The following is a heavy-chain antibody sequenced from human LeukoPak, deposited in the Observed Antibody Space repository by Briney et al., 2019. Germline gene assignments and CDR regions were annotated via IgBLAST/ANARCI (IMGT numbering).Heavy chain of an antibody. CDR1: GFTFSSFW. D-gene: IGHD1-1*01. CDR3: TRDTTTFDY. CDR2: INTDGRTT. J-gene: IGHJ4*02. Sequence: GGSLRLPCAASGFTFSSFWMHWVRQAPGKGLAWVSRINTDGRTTVYADSVKGRFTIFRDNAKNTLYLQMTSLSAEDTAVYYCTRDTTTFDYWGQGTLVTVSS. V-gene: IGHV3-74*01.